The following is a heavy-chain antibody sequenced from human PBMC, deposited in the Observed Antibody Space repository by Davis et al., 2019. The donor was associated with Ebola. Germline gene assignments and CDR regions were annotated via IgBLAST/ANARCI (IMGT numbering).Heavy chain of an antibody. V-gene: IGHV4-30-4*01. D-gene: IGHD3-22*01. CDR3: ARGRSFYYDGSGYGVKEAFGI. CDR1: GDSIGSGDNY. CDR2: IYASGSA. Sequence: SETLSLTCNVSGDSIGSGDNYWSWIRQPPGKGLEWLGYIYASGSAYYNPSLRSRLTISIDTSKNEFSLKLSSVTVADPAVYYCARGRSFYYDGSGYGVKEAFGIWGQGTMVTVSS. J-gene: IGHJ3*02.